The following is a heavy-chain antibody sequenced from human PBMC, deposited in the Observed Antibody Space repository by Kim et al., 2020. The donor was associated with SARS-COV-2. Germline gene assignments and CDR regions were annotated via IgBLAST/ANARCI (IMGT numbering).Heavy chain of an antibody. V-gene: IGHV3-21*01. CDR2: ISSSSSYI. CDR3: ARDSSFLFVGATIDLDY. J-gene: IGHJ4*02. Sequence: GGSLRLSCAASGFTFSSYSMNWVRQAPGKGLEWVSSISSSSSYIYYADSVKGRFTISRDNAKNSLYLQMNSLRAEDTAVYYCARDSSFLFVGATIDLDYWGQGTLVTVSS. CDR1: GFTFSSYS. D-gene: IGHD1-26*01.